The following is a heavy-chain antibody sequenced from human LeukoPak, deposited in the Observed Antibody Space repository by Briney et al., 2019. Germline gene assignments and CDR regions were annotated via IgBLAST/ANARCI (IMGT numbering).Heavy chain of an antibody. D-gene: IGHD3/OR15-3a*01. CDR2: ISSSGSTV. CDR1: GFTFSSYE. V-gene: IGHV3-48*03. J-gene: IGHJ5*02. CDR3: VRDLTGTSCP. Sequence: PGGSLRLSCAASGFTFSSYEMNWVRQAPGKGLEWVSYISSSGSTVYYADSVKGRFTISRDNAKNSLYLQMNSLRAEDTAAYYCVRDLTGTSCPWGRGTLVTVSS.